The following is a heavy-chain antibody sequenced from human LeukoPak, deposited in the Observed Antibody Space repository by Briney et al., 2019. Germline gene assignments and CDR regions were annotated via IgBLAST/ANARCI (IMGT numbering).Heavy chain of an antibody. J-gene: IGHJ4*02. D-gene: IGHD2-15*01. V-gene: IGHV3-74*01. CDR2: TNADGSST. CDR1: GFTFSHYL. Sequence: GGSLRLSCEASGFTFSHYLMHWVRQAPGKGRVWVSRTNADGSSTSYVDSVKGRFTISRDNAKNTMYLQMNSLRAEDTAMYYCVPTDTSGLDWGQGTLVTVSS. CDR3: VPTDTSGLD.